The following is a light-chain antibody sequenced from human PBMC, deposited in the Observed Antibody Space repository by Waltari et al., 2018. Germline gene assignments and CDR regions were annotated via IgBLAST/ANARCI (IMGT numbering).Light chain of an antibody. CDR2: GNR. CDR1: SSNIGEGYD. CDR3: QSYDSSLSGYV. Sequence: QSVLTQPPSVSGAPGRRVTISCTGSSSNIGEGYDVQWYQQLPRTAPKLLIFGNRYWPSGVPDRFSGSKSGTSASLAITGLQADDEADYYCQSYDSSLSGYVFGTGTKVTVL. J-gene: IGLJ1*01. V-gene: IGLV1-40*01.